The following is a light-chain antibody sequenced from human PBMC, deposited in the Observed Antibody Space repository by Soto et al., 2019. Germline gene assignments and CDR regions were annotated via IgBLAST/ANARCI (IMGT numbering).Light chain of an antibody. J-gene: IGLJ3*02. CDR2: DVS. Sequence: QSVLTQPRSVSGSPGQSVAISCTGTSSDVGGYNFVSWYQQHPGKAPKLIIYDVSKWPSGVPDRFSGSKSGNTASLTLSGLQAEDEADYYCCSYAGSYTLWVFGGGTKVTVL. V-gene: IGLV2-11*01. CDR3: CSYAGSYTLWV. CDR1: SSDVGGYNF.